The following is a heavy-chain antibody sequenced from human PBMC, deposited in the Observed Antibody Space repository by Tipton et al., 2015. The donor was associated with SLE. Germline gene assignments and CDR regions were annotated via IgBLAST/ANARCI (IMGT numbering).Heavy chain of an antibody. CDR3: ARDPSSVGDY. D-gene: IGHD1-26*01. J-gene: IGHJ4*02. Sequence: TLSLTCTVSGGSISSSSYYWGWIRQPPGKGLEWIGSIYYSGSTYYNPSLKSRVTISVDTSKNQFSLKLSSVTAADTAVYYCARDPSSVGDYWGQGTLVTVSS. CDR1: GGSISSSSYY. V-gene: IGHV4-39*07. CDR2: IYYSGST.